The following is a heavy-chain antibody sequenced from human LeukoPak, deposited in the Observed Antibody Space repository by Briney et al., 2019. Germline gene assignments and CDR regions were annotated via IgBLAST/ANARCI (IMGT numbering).Heavy chain of an antibody. D-gene: IGHD3-22*01. CDR2: ISAYNGNT. Sequence: ASVKVSCKASGYTFTGYGISWVRQAPGQGLEWMGWISAYNGNTNYAQKLQGRVTMTTDTSTSTAYMELRSLRSDDTAVYYCARAKRNSGYLPGGAFDIWGQGTMVTVSS. V-gene: IGHV1-18*01. CDR1: GYTFTGYG. CDR3: ARAKRNSGYLPGGAFDI. J-gene: IGHJ3*02.